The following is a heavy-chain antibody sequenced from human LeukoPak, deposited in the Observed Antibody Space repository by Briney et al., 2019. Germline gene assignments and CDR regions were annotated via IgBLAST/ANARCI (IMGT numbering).Heavy chain of an antibody. Sequence: ASVKVSCKASGYTFTSYYMHWVRQAPGQGLEWMGWINPNSGGTNYAQKFQGWVTMTRDTSISTAYMELRSLRSDDTAIYYCARRGFWSDYSADDAFDIWGQGTMVTVSS. D-gene: IGHD3-3*01. CDR3: ARRGFWSDYSADDAFDI. V-gene: IGHV1-2*04. CDR1: GYTFTSYY. J-gene: IGHJ3*02. CDR2: INPNSGGT.